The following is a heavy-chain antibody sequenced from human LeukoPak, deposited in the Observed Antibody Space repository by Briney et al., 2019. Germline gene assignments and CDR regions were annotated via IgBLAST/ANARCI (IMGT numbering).Heavy chain of an antibody. CDR1: GFTFSSYA. D-gene: IGHD5-12*01. V-gene: IGHV3-30*04. CDR2: ISYDGSNK. CDR3: ARDRVDIWAYYFDY. J-gene: IGHJ4*02. Sequence: GGSLRLSCAASGFTFSSYAMHWVRQAPGKGLEWVAVISYDGSNKYYADSVKGRFTISRDNSKNTLYLQMNSLRAEDTAVYYCARDRVDIWAYYFDYWGQGSLVTVSS.